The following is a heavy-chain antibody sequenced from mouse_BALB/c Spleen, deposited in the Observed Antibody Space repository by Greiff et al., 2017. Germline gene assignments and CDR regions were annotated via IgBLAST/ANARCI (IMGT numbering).Heavy chain of an antibody. D-gene: IGHD4-1*01. CDR2: INPYNGAT. J-gene: IGHJ2*01. CDR3: ARGWDVDY. V-gene: IGHV1-31*01. Sequence: VQLQQSGPELVKPGASVKISCKASGYSFTGYYMHWVKQSHVKSLEWIGRINPYNGATSYNQNFKDKASLTVDKSSSTAYMELHSLTSEDSAVYYCARGWDVDYWGQGTTLTVSS. CDR1: GYSFTGYY.